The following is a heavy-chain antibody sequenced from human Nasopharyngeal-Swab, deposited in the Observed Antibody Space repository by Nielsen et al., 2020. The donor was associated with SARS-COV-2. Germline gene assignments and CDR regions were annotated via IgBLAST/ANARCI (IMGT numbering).Heavy chain of an antibody. V-gene: IGHV3-53*01. J-gene: IGHJ4*02. CDR2: IYSGGST. D-gene: IGHD3-22*01. CDR3: AREGLYDSSGYFDY. CDR1: GFTVSSNY. Sequence: GESLKISCAASGFTVSSNYMSWARQAPGKGLEWVSVIYSGGSTYYADSVKGRFTISRDNSKNTLYLQMNSLRAEDTAVYYCAREGLYDSSGYFDYWGQGTLVTVSS.